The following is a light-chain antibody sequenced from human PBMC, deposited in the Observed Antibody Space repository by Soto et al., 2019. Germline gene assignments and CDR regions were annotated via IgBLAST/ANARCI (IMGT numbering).Light chain of an antibody. CDR3: QQYNNWPGT. Sequence: EIVMTQSPATLSVSPGERATLSCRASQSVSSKLAWYQQKPGQAPRLLIYGASTRATGIPARFSGSGSGTEFTLTISSLQAVDFAVYYCQQYNNWPGTVGQGT. V-gene: IGKV3-15*01. CDR2: GAS. CDR1: QSVSSK. J-gene: IGKJ1*01.